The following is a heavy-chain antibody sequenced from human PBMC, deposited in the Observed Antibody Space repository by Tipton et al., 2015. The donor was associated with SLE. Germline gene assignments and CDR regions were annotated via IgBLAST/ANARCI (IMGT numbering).Heavy chain of an antibody. D-gene: IGHD3-16*01. Sequence: SLRLSCAASGFTFSFYTMNWVRQAPGKGLEWVSSISRSSDHIYHADSLKGRITISRDNARSILYLQMNSLRAGGTAVYYCARENNYAYYMDVWGKGTTVTVSS. CDR3: ARENNYAYYMDV. V-gene: IGHV3-21*01. CDR1: GFTFSFYT. CDR2: ISRSSDHI. J-gene: IGHJ6*03.